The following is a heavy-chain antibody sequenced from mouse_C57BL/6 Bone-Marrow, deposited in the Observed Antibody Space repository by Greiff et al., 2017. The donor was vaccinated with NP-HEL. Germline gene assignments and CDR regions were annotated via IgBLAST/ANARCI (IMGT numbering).Heavy chain of an antibody. CDR1: GFNIKDDY. CDR2: IDPENGDT. CDR3: TTGGSSPYAMDY. V-gene: IGHV14-4*01. D-gene: IGHD1-1*01. J-gene: IGHJ4*01. Sequence: VQLQQSGAELVRPGASVKLSCTVSGFNIKDDYMHWVKQRPEQGLEWIGWIDPENGDTEYASKFQGKAPITAYTSSTTAYLQHSSLTSEYTAVYYCTTGGSSPYAMDYWGQGTSVTVSS.